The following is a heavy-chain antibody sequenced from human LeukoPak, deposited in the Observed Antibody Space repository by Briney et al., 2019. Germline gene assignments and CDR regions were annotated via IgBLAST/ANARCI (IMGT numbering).Heavy chain of an antibody. CDR2: IKQDGSEK. Sequence: GGSLRLSCAASGFTFSSYWMSWVRQAPGKGLEWVANIKQDGSEKYYVDSVKGRFTISRDNAKNSLYLQMNSLRAEDTAVYYCARGATVGYSDFDYWGQGTLVTVSS. D-gene: IGHD4-17*01. J-gene: IGHJ4*02. CDR1: GFTFSSYW. CDR3: ARGATVGYSDFDY. V-gene: IGHV3-7*01.